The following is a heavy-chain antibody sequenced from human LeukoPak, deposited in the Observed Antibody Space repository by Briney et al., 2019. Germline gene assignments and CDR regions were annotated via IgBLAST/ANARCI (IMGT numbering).Heavy chain of an antibody. CDR1: GGSISSYY. D-gene: IGHD1-26*01. J-gene: IGHJ4*02. V-gene: IGHV4-59*01. CDR3: ARGSGSYYVY. Sequence: SETLSLTCAVYGGSISSYYWSWIRQPPGKGLEWIGYIYYSGSTNYNPSLKSRVTISVDTSKNQFSLKLSSVTAADTAVYYCARGSGSYYVYWGQGTLVTVSS. CDR2: IYYSGST.